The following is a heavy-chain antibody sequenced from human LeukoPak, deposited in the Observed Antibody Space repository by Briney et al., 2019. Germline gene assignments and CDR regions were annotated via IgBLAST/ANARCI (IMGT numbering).Heavy chain of an antibody. D-gene: IGHD2-15*01. CDR1: GGSISSYY. J-gene: IGHJ4*02. CDR3: ARGHCSGGSCPFDY. CDR2: IYYSGST. Sequence: SETLSLTCTVSGGSISSYYWSWIRQPPGKGLEWIGYIYYSGSTNYNPSLKSRVTISVDTSKNQFSLKLSSVTAADTAVYYCARGHCSGGSCPFDYWGQGTLVTVSS. V-gene: IGHV4-59*01.